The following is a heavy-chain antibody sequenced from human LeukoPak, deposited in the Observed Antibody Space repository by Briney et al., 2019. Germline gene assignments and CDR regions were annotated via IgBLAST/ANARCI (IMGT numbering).Heavy chain of an antibody. CDR2: IFHTGTT. D-gene: IGHD2-15*01. V-gene: IGHV4-4*02. J-gene: IGHJ2*01. CDR3: ARNYMDIVVVVAAPEQDDWYFDL. CDR1: GGSISSSNW. Sequence: SGTLSLTCAVSGGSISSSNWRSWVRQPPGKGLEWIGRIFHTGTTDYKTSLKGRVTISVDKSKNQFSLKLTSVTAADTALYYCARNYMDIVVVVAAPEQDDWYFDLWGRGTLVTVSS.